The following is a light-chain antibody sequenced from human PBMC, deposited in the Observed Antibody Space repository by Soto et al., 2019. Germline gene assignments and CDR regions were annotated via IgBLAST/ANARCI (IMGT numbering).Light chain of an antibody. CDR3: QQYGSSPLA. CDR1: QSVSSSY. CDR2: GAS. V-gene: IGKV3-20*01. Sequence: EIVLTQSPGTLSLSPGERATLSCRASQSVSSSYLAWYQQKPGQAPRLLIYGASSRATGITDRFSGSGSGTDFTLTIXRLEPEDFAVYYCQQYGSSPLAFGQGTKVEIK. J-gene: IGKJ1*01.